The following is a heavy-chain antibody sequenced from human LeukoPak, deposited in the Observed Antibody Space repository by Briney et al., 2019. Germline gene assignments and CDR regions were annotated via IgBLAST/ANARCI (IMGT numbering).Heavy chain of an antibody. CDR2: INHSGST. J-gene: IGHJ4*02. CDR3: ARDIGYYDSSGYYFDY. D-gene: IGHD3-22*01. V-gene: IGHV4-34*01. CDR1: GGSFSGYY. Sequence: PSETLSLTCAVYGGSFSGYYWSWIRQPPGKGLEWIGVINHSGSTNYNPSLKSRVTISVDTSKNQFSLKLSSVTAADTAVYYCARDIGYYDSSGYYFDYWGQGTLVTVSS.